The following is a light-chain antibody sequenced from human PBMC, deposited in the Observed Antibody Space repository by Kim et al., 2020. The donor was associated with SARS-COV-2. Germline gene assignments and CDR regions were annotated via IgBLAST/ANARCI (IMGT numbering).Light chain of an antibody. CDR3: QQYDNLHIT. V-gene: IGKV1-33*01. CDR2: GAS. J-gene: IGKJ5*01. Sequence: DIQMTQSPSSLSASVGDRVTITCQASQDITKYLNWYQQKPGKAPKLLIYGASDLETGVPSRFSGSGSGTDFTFTITSLQPEDIATYYCQQYDNLHITFGQRTRLEIK. CDR1: QDITKY.